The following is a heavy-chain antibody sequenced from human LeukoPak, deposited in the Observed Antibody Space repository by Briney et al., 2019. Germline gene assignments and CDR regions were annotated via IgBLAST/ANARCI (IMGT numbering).Heavy chain of an antibody. D-gene: IGHD4-23*01. CDR3: GRDMGAPDYGSYSVDY. V-gene: IGHV4-61*01. CDR2: IHYSGSA. J-gene: IGHJ4*02. Sequence: SGTLPLTCTVSGGSISSGSYYWSWIRQPPGRGLEWIAYIHYSGSAAYNPSLKSRVTISRDMSTNQFSLKMTSVTAADTAVYFCGRDMGAPDYGSYSVDYWGQGTLVTVSS. CDR1: GGSISSGSYY.